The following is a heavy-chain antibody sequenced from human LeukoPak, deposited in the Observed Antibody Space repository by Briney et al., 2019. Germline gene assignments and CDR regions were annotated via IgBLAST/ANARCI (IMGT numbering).Heavy chain of an antibody. CDR3: AKEGFSRAWELPWRWEDYFDY. CDR1: GFTFSSYA. CDR2: ISGSGGST. V-gene: IGHV3-23*01. Sequence: GGSLRLSCAASGFTFSSYAMSWVRQAPGKGLEWVSAISGSGGSTYYADSVKGRFTISRDNSKNTLYLQMNSLRAEDTAVYYCAKEGFSRAWELPWRWEDYFDYWGQGTLVTVSS. D-gene: IGHD1-26*01. J-gene: IGHJ4*02.